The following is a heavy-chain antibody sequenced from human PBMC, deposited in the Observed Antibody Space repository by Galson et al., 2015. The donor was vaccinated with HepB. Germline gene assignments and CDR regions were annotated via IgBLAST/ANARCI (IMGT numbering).Heavy chain of an antibody. V-gene: IGHV1-69*13. CDR2: IIPIYGTA. CDR1: RGTGSNSA. J-gene: IGHJ4*02. Sequence: SVKVSCKAARGTGSNSAISWVRQAPGEGLEWMGGIIPIYGTAKYAPKFQARVTITADESTTTAYMELSGLRSEATAVYFCARDRGADIETYYFDFWGQGTLVTVSS. D-gene: IGHD2-15*01. CDR3: ARDRGADIETYYFDF.